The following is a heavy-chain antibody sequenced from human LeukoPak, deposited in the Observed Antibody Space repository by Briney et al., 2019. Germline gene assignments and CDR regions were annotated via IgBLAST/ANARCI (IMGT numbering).Heavy chain of an antibody. V-gene: IGHV4-4*02. CDR2: IYHSGST. CDR3: ARENGDYDHYYYYGMDV. Sequence: SGTLSLTCAVSGGSISSSNWWGWVRQPPGKGLEWIGEIYHSGSTNYNPSLKSRVTISVDKSKNQFSLKLSSVTAADTAVYYCARENGDYDHYYYYGMDVWGQGTTVTVSS. J-gene: IGHJ6*02. CDR1: GGSISSSNW. D-gene: IGHD4-17*01.